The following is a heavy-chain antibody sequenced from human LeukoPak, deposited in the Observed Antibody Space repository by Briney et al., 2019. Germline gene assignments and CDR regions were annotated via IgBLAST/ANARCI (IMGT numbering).Heavy chain of an antibody. V-gene: IGHV1-8*03. Sequence: ASVKVSCKASGYTFTDYDVNWVRQAAGQGLEWMGYINPNNGNTDYAQKVQGRITITRNTSISTAYMELSSLRSEDTAMYYCARGRIAFTWGQGTLVTVSS. CDR1: GYTFTDYD. J-gene: IGHJ5*02. CDR2: INPNNGNT. D-gene: IGHD2/OR15-2a*01. CDR3: ARGRIAFT.